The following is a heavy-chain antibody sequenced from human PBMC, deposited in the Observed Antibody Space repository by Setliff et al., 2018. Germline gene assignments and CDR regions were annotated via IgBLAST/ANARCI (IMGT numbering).Heavy chain of an antibody. CDR3: ARGPPDFVVVPAAAKFDF. CDR2: LSYNGNA. J-gene: IGHJ4*02. D-gene: IGHD2-2*01. V-gene: IGHV4-39*02. CDR1: SGSISSDNYY. Sequence: PSETLSLTCTVSSGSISSDNYYWGWIRQPPGKGLEWIGTLSYNGNAYYTPSLKSRVTMTTDTPTSTAYMELRSLRSDDTAVYYCARGPPDFVVVPAAAKFDFWGQGTLVTVSS.